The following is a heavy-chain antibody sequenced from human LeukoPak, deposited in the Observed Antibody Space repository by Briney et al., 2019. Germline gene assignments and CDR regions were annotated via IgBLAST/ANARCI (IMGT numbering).Heavy chain of an antibody. CDR1: GFIFTNNY. D-gene: IGHD2-8*01. V-gene: IGHV3-66*01. CDR2: VYSGGST. CDR3: ARDPPAVLIDTYG. J-gene: IGHJ4*02. Sequence: PGGSLRLSCTASGFIFTNNYINWVRQAPGKGLEGVSLVYSGGSTYYSDSVKGRFTISRDNSKNMVSLQMNSLRAEDTAMYYCARDPPAVLIDTYGWGQGTLVTVSS.